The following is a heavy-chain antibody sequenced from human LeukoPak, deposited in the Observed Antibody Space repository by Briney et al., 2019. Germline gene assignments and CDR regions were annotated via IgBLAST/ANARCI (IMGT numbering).Heavy chain of an antibody. J-gene: IGHJ5*02. CDR2: ISSSSSHI. Sequence: GGSLRLSCAASGFTFSSYAMHWVRQAPGRGLEWVSSISSSSSHIYYEDSVKGRFTMSRDNAKNSLYLQMDSLRVEDTAVYYCARSPTTIITGNWFDPWGQGTLVTVSS. V-gene: IGHV3-21*01. CDR3: ARSPTTIITGNWFDP. CDR1: GFTFSSYA. D-gene: IGHD1-20*01.